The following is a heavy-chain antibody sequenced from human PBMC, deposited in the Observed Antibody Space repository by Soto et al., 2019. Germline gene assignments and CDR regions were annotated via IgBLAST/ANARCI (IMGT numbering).Heavy chain of an antibody. CDR1: GGTFSSYA. Sequence: GASVKVSCKASGGTFSSYAISWVRQAPGQGLEWMGGIIPIFGTANYAQKFQGRVTITADESTSTAYMELSSLRSEDTAVYYCARGLDDGGYYYGMDVWGQGTTVTVSS. CDR3: ARGLDDGGYYYGMDV. D-gene: IGHD2-15*01. J-gene: IGHJ6*02. CDR2: IIPIFGTA. V-gene: IGHV1-69*13.